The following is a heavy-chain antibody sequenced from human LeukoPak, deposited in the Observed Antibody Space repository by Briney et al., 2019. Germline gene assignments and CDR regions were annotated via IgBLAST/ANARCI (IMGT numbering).Heavy chain of an antibody. CDR2: INQDGSEK. CDR1: GFTFSHYW. CDR3: ATHRGYSYGTAEDFDY. Sequence: PGGSLRLSCAASGFTFSHYWMSWFRQAPGKGLDWLANINQDGSEKYYVDSVKGRFTISRDNAKNSLYLQMNSLRAEDTALYYCATHRGYSYGTAEDFDYWGQGTLVTVSS. J-gene: IGHJ4*02. V-gene: IGHV3-7*01. D-gene: IGHD5-18*01.